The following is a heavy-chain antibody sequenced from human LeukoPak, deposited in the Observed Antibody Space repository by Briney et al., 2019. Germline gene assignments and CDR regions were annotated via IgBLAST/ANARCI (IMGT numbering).Heavy chain of an antibody. CDR1: GGSVSSADYY. CDR2: INHSGST. J-gene: IGHJ5*02. D-gene: IGHD3-3*01. Sequence: PSETLSLTCTVSGGSVSSADYYWSWIRQPPGKGLEWIGEINHSGSTNYNPSLKSRVTISVDTSKNQFSLKLSSVTAADTAVYYCARGPGLGRPIFGVVIPFSPWGQGTLVTVSS. CDR3: ARGPGLGRPIFGVVIPFSP. V-gene: IGHV4-34*01.